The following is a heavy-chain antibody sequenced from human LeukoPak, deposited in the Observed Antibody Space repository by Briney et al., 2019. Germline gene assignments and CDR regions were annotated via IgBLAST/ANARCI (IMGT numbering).Heavy chain of an antibody. J-gene: IGHJ3*02. V-gene: IGHV3-21*01. CDR3: ARDLPDAFDI. D-gene: IGHD2-2*01. Sequence: GGSLRFSCAASGFTLSSYSMNWVRQAPGKGLEWVSSISSSSSYIYYADSVKGRFTISRDNAKNSLYLQMNSLRAEDTAVYYCARDLPDAFDIWGQGTMVTVSS. CDR1: GFTLSSYS. CDR2: ISSSSSYI.